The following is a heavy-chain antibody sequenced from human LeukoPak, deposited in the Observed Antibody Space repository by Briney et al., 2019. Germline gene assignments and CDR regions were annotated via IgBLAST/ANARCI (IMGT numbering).Heavy chain of an antibody. CDR1: GGFISSYY. CDR2: IYYSGST. J-gene: IGHJ6*03. Sequence: SETLSLTCTVSGGFISSYYWSWIRQPPGMGLEWIGYIYYSGSTNYNPSLKSRVTISVDTSKNQFSLKLSSVTAADTAVYYCARGSIAARPYYYYMDVWGKGTTVTVSS. V-gene: IGHV4-59*01. D-gene: IGHD6-6*01. CDR3: ARGSIAARPYYYYMDV.